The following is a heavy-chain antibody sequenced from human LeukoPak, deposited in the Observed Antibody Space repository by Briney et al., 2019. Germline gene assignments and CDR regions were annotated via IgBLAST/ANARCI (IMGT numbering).Heavy chain of an antibody. D-gene: IGHD5-12*01. CDR1: GYTFTNYY. J-gene: IGHJ4*02. Sequence: GASVKVSCKASGYTFTNYYMHWVRQAPGQGLEWMGIINPSVGSTSYAQKFQGRVTMTRDMSTSTVYMELSSLSSEDTAVYYCARGYSGYESFNYWGQGTLVTVSS. CDR2: INPSVGST. CDR3: ARGYSGYESFNY. V-gene: IGHV1-46*01.